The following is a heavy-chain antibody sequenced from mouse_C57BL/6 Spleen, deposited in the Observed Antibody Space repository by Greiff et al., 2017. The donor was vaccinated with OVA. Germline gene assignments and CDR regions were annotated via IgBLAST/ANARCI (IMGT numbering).Heavy chain of an antibody. V-gene: IGHV1-80*01. CDR2: IYPGDGDT. CDR1: GYAFSSYW. J-gene: IGHJ4*01. Sequence: VQLQESGAELVKPGASVKISCKASGYAFSSYWMNWVKQRPGKGLEWIGQIYPGDGDTNYNGKFKGKATLTADKSSSTAYMQLSSLTSEDSAVYFCARSSGLRAYAMDYWGQGTSVTVSS. CDR3: ARSSGLRAYAMDY. D-gene: IGHD1-1*01.